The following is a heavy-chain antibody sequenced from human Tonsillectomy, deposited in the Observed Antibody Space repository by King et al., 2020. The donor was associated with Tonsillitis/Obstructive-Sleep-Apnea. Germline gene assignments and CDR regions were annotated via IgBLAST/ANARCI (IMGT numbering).Heavy chain of an antibody. CDR2: IYYSGST. Sequence: QLQESGPGLVKPSQTLSLTCNVSGGSISSGGYYWSWIRQHPGKGLEWIGYIYYSGSTHYNPSLESRVNISVDTSKNQFSLRLSSVTAADTALYYCARERHSSSGYFDCWGQGTLVTVSS. D-gene: IGHD6-6*01. V-gene: IGHV4-31*03. CDR1: GGSISSGGYY. CDR3: ARERHSSSGYFDC. J-gene: IGHJ4*02.